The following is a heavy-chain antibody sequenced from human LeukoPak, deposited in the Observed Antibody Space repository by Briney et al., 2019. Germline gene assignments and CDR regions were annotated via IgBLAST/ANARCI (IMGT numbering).Heavy chain of an antibody. J-gene: IGHJ4*02. CDR3: ATSRRYCSRTSCSPFDY. D-gene: IGHD2-2*01. CDR2: IYPGDSDT. CDR1: GYSFTSSW. V-gene: IGHV5-51*01. Sequence: GESLKISCKGSGYSFTSSWINWVRQMPGKGLEWMGIIYPGDSDTRYSPSFQGQVTISADKLISTAYLQWSSLKASDTAIYYCATSRRYCSRTSCSPFDYWGQGTLVTVSS.